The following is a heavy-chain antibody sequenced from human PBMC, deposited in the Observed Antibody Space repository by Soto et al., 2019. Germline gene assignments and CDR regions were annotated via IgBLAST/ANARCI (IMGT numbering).Heavy chain of an antibody. CDR2: INPSGGST. CDR1: GYTFTSYY. V-gene: IGHV1-46*03. J-gene: IGHJ1*01. Sequence: ASVKVSCKASGYTFTSYYMHWVRQAPGQGLEWMGIINPSGGSTSYAQKFQGRVTMTRDTSTSTVYMELSSLRSEDTAVYYCARAQSMVTTFPAEYFHHWGQGTLVTVSS. CDR3: ARAQSMVTTFPAEYFHH. D-gene: IGHD4-17*01.